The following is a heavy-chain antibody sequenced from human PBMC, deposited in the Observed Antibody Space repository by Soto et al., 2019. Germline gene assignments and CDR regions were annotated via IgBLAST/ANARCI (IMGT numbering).Heavy chain of an antibody. Sequence: ASVKVACKASGYTLTNYDIDWVRQAPGQGLEWMGWISTYTGNTNYAQKLQGRVTMTTDTSTSTAYMELRSLRSDDTAVYYCARGYYYGSGRPTPGGMDVWGQGTTVTVSS. J-gene: IGHJ6*02. CDR3: ARGYYYGSGRPTPGGMDV. CDR1: GYTLTNYD. D-gene: IGHD3-10*01. CDR2: ISTYTGNT. V-gene: IGHV1-18*01.